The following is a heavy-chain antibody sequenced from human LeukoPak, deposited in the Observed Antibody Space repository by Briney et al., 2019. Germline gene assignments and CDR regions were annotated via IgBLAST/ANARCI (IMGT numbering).Heavy chain of an antibody. V-gene: IGHV3-74*01. CDR2: INSDGSST. D-gene: IGHD3-10*01. J-gene: IGHJ3*02. CDR1: GFTFSSYW. CDR3: ARVGGGYYGAFDI. Sequence: PGGSLRLSCAAAGFTFSSYWMHWVRQAPGKGLVWVSRINSDGSSTSYADSVKGRFTVSRDNAKNTLYLQMNSLRAEDTAVYYCARVGGGYYGAFDIWGQGTMVTVS.